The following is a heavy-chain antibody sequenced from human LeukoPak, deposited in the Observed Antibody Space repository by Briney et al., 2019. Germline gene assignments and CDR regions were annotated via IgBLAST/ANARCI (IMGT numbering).Heavy chain of an antibody. CDR1: GGSISSSSYY. CDR2: IYTSGST. V-gene: IGHV4-61*02. D-gene: IGHD3-22*01. J-gene: IGHJ3*02. Sequence: SETLSLTCTVSGGSISSSSYYWSWIRQPAGKGLEWIGRIYTSGSTNYNPSLKSRVTMSVDTSKNQFSLKLSSVTAADTAVYYCARVKNMERGTYYYDSSGFDAFDIWGQGTMVTVSS. CDR3: ARVKNMERGTYYYDSSGFDAFDI.